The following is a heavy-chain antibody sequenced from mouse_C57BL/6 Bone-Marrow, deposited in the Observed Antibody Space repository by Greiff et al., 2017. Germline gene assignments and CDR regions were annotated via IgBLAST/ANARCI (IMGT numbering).Heavy chain of an antibody. J-gene: IGHJ4*01. Sequence: QVHVKQPGAELVKPGASVKLSCKASGYTFTSYWMHWVKQRPGRGLEWIGRIDPNSGGTKYNEKFKSKATLTVDKPSSTAYMQLSSLTSEDSAVYYCARYSSSYFYYAMDYWGQGTSVTVSS. CDR2: IDPNSGGT. V-gene: IGHV1-72*01. CDR1: GYTFTSYW. CDR3: ARYSSSYFYYAMDY. D-gene: IGHD1-1*01.